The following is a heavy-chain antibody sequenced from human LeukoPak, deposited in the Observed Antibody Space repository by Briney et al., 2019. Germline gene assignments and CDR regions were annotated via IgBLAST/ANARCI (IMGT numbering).Heavy chain of an antibody. J-gene: IGHJ5*02. V-gene: IGHV3-30*04. CDR1: GFTFSSYA. CDR3: ARERLSLRRGFDP. D-gene: IGHD3-10*01. CDR2: ISYDGSNK. Sequence: GGSLRLSCAASGFTFSSYAMHWVRQAPGKGLEWVAVISYDGSNKYYADSVKGRFTISRDNSKNTLYLQMNSLRAEDTAVYYCARERLSLRRGFDPWGQGTLVTVSS.